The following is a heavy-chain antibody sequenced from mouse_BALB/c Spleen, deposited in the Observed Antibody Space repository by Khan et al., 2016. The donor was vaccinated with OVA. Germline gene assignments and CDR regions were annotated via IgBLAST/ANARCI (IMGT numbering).Heavy chain of an antibody. CDR2: ISYSGTT. CDR3: ARGNYYGYAMDY. Sequence: EVELVESGPGLVKPSQSLSLTCTVTGYSITSNYAWNWIRQFPGNKLEWMGYISYSGTTSYNPSLKSRFSITRDTSKNQFFLQFNAVTTEDTATYYCARGNYYGYAMDYWGQGTSVTVSA. CDR1: GYSITSNYA. J-gene: IGHJ4*01. D-gene: IGHD1-1*01. V-gene: IGHV3-2*02.